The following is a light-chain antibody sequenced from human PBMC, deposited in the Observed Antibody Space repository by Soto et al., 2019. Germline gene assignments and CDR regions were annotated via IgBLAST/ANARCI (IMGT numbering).Light chain of an antibody. Sequence: DIQMTQSPSSLPASVGDRVTLTCRASQSISTYLKWYQQKPGKAPKLLIYAASSLQSGVPSRLSGSGSGTDFTLTISSLQPDDFATYYCQQSYTIPYTFGQGTKLEIK. V-gene: IGKV1-39*01. CDR2: AAS. CDR3: QQSYTIPYT. CDR1: QSISTY. J-gene: IGKJ2*01.